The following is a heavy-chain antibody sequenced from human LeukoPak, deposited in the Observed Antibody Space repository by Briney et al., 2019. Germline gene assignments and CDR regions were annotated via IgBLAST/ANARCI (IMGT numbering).Heavy chain of an antibody. J-gene: IGHJ3*02. CDR2: ITPIFGTA. CDR3: ARGSRAYCGGDCYPPGAFDI. Sequence: SVKVSCKASGGTFSSYAISWVRQAPGQGLEWMGGITPIFGTANYAQKFQGRVTITADKSTSTAYMELSSLRSEDTAVYYCARGSRAYCGGDCYPPGAFDIWGQGTMVTVSS. V-gene: IGHV1-69*06. CDR1: GGTFSSYA. D-gene: IGHD2-21*02.